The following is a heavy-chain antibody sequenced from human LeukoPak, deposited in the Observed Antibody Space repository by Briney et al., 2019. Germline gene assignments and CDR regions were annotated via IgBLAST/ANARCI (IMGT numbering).Heavy chain of an antibody. D-gene: IGHD6-19*01. CDR3: AKGPVAAVAGLFDY. Sequence: GGSLRLSCAASGFTFDDYAMHWVRQAPGKGLEWVSGISWNSGSIGYADSVKGRFTNSRDNAKNSPYLQMNSLRAEDTALYYCAKGPVAAVAGLFDYWGQGTLVTVSS. CDR1: GFTFDDYA. V-gene: IGHV3-9*01. J-gene: IGHJ4*02. CDR2: ISWNSGSI.